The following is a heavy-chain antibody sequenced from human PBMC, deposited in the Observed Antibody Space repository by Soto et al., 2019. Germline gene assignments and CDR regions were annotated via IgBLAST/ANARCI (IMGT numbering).Heavy chain of an antibody. CDR1: GFTFSSYS. Sequence: EVQLVESGGGLVQPGGSLRLSCAASGFTFSSYSMNWVRQAPGKGREWVSYISSSSSTIYYADSVKGRFTISRDNAKISLYLQMNSLRDEDTAVYYCARPEYSSSSYGMDVWGQGTTVTVSS. V-gene: IGHV3-48*02. D-gene: IGHD6-6*01. CDR3: ARPEYSSSSYGMDV. J-gene: IGHJ6*02. CDR2: ISSSSSTI.